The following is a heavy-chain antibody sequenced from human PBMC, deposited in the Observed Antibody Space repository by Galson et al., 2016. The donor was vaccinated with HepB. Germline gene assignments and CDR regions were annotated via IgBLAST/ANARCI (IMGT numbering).Heavy chain of an antibody. D-gene: IGHD3-22*01. Sequence: LRLSCAGSGFIFGDYGMHWVRQAPGKGLEWVAVISYHGRDKYYRDTVKGRFTISRDNSNNMQYLRMSSLRVEDTAVYYCARDWRNVNGGYYGNDAFDFWGQGTMVTVSS. CDR1: GFIFGDYG. CDR2: ISYHGRDK. J-gene: IGHJ3*01. CDR3: ARDWRNVNGGYYGNDAFDF. V-gene: IGHV3-33*05.